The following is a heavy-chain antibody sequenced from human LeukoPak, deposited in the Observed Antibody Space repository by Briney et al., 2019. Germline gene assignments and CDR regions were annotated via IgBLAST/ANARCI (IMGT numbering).Heavy chain of an antibody. Sequence: SETLSLTCAVSGGSISSSVYYWGWIRQPPGKGLEWVVTIYYSGRTYYKPSLKSRVTISVDTCKNQCSLRLRSATAADTAVYYCARGSAFQWYFDLWGRGTLVTVSS. V-gene: IGHV4-39*07. CDR3: ARGSAFQWYFDL. J-gene: IGHJ2*01. CDR2: IYYSGRT. CDR1: GGSISSSVYY. D-gene: IGHD3-16*01.